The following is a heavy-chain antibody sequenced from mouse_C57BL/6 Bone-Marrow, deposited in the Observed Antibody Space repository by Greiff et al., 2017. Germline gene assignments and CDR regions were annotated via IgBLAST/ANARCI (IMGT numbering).Heavy chain of an antibody. D-gene: IGHD1-1*01. V-gene: IGHV5-15*01. Sequence: EVQLVESGGGLVQPGGSLKLSCAASGFTFSDYGMAWVRQAPRKGPEWVAFISNLAYSIYYADTVTGRFTISRENAKNTLYLEMSSLRSEDTAMYYCARGYGSSSWYFDVWGTGTTVTVSS. J-gene: IGHJ1*03. CDR2: ISNLAYSI. CDR1: GFTFSDYG. CDR3: ARGYGSSSWYFDV.